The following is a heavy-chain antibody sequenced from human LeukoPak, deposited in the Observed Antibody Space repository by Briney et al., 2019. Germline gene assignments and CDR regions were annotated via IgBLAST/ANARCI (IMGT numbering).Heavy chain of an antibody. Sequence: SETLSLTCTVSGGSISSYYWSWIRQPPGKGLEWIGYIYYSASTNYNPSLKSRVAISVDTSKNQFSLKLSSVTAADTAVYYCARLELMVFDYWGQGTLVTVSS. CDR2: IYYSAST. V-gene: IGHV4-59*08. D-gene: IGHD2-8*01. J-gene: IGHJ4*02. CDR1: GGSISSYY. CDR3: ARLELMVFDY.